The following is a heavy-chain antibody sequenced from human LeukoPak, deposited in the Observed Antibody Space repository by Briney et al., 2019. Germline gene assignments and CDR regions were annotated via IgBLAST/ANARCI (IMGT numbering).Heavy chain of an antibody. D-gene: IGHD3-10*01. V-gene: IGHV4-4*07. CDR1: GGSFTTYH. J-gene: IGHJ4*02. Sequence: SETLSLTCTVSGGSFTTYHWSWIRQPAGRGLEWIGHIDSSGTTNYNPSLKSRVTMSTDPSKNQFSLKLSSVTAADTAIYYCARDAKYYYGSRTFFFYEHWGQGTLLTVSS. CDR2: IDSSGTT. CDR3: ARDAKYYYGSRTFFFYEH.